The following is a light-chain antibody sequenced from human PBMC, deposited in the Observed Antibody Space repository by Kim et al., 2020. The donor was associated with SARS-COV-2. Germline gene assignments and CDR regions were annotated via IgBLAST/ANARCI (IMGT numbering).Light chain of an antibody. CDR1: QSVISSY. CDR2: GAS. CDR3: QQYVNSLLT. Sequence: SPGDRATLPCRASQSVISSYLAWYQQKPGQAPRLVIYGASSRATGIPDRFSGSGSGTDFTLTISRLEPEDFAVYYCQQYVNSLLTFGGGTKVDIK. J-gene: IGKJ4*01. V-gene: IGKV3-20*01.